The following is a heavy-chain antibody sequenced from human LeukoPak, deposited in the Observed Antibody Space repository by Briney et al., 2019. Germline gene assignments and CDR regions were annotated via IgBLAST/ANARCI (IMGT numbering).Heavy chain of an antibody. D-gene: IGHD3-9*01. CDR3: AKGDGVLDWLSSVFFDY. V-gene: IGHV3-23*01. Sequence: PGGSLRLSCAASGFTFSSYAMSWVRQAPGKGLEWVSAISGSGGSTYYADSVKGRFTISRDNSKNTLYLQMNSLRAEDTAVYYCAKGDGVLDWLSSVFFDYWGQGTLVTVSS. CDR1: GFTFSSYA. CDR2: ISGSGGST. J-gene: IGHJ4*02.